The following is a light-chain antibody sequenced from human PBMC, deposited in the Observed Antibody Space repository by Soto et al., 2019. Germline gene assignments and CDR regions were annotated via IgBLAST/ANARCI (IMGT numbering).Light chain of an antibody. V-gene: IGLV2-14*03. CDR3: SSYTASTTL. CDR2: GVS. CDR1: TSDVGGYNY. Sequence: QSALTQPASVSGSPGQSIAISCSGSTSDVGGYNYVSWYQQYPGKAPKLILYGVSDRPSGVSDRFSGSKSGNTASLIISGLQAEDEAYYYCSSYTASTTLFGGGTKVTVL. J-gene: IGLJ2*01.